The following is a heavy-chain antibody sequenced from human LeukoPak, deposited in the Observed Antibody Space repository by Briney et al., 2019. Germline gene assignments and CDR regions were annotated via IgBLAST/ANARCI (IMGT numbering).Heavy chain of an antibody. CDR2: IYYSGST. Sequence: SETLSLTCIVSGGSISSYYWSWIRQPPGKGLEWIGYIYYSGSTNYNSSLKSRVTISLDTSKNQFSLKLSSVTAADTAVYYCARGDYYDSSGYYLYWGQGTLVTVSP. D-gene: IGHD3-22*01. CDR3: ARGDYYDSSGYYLY. V-gene: IGHV4-59*08. J-gene: IGHJ4*02. CDR1: GGSISSYY.